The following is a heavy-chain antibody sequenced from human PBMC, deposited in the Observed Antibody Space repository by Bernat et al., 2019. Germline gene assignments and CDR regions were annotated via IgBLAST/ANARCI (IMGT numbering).Heavy chain of an antibody. CDR3: ASWYSSSWYDYFDY. Sequence: EVQLVESGGGLVQPGGSLRLSCAASGFTFSSYWMSWVRQAPGKGLEWVANIKKDGSEKYYVDSVKGRFTISRDNAKNSLYLQMNSLRAEDTAVYYCASWYSSSWYDYFDYWGQGTLVTVSS. J-gene: IGHJ4*02. CDR1: GFTFSSYW. CDR2: IKKDGSEK. V-gene: IGHV3-7*01. D-gene: IGHD6-13*01.